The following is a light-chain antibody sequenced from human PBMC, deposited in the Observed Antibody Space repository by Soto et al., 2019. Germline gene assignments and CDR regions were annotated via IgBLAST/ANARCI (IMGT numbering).Light chain of an antibody. CDR2: EAS. V-gene: IGKV1-5*03. J-gene: IGKJ1*01. CDR1: HTISTW. Sequence: DIQLTQSPSTLSASVGDRVTITCRASHTISTWLAWYQQKPGKAPTLLIYEASRLGTGVPSRFSGSGSGTEFSLTIISLHPDDSATYYCQQYNTFWTFGHGTKVEI. CDR3: QQYNTFWT.